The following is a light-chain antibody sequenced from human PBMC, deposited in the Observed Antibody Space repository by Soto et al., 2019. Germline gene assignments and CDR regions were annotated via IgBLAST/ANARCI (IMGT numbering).Light chain of an antibody. V-gene: IGLV2-14*01. CDR2: EVT. Sequence: QSVLTQPASVSESPGQSITISCTGATTDVADYYYVSWYQQHPGQAPKLIIYEVTNRPSGVSSRFSGSKSGNTASLTISGLQAEDEADYYCASYTSSSTSVIFGRGTKLTVL. CDR3: ASYTSSSTSVI. J-gene: IGLJ2*01. CDR1: TTDVADYYY.